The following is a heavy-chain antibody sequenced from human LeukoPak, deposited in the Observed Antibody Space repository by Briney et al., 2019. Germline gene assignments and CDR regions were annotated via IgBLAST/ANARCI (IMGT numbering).Heavy chain of an antibody. CDR3: AKWGDYDVLTGYYVSDY. CDR1: GFTFSNYA. D-gene: IGHD3-9*01. CDR2: ITGSGGNT. J-gene: IGHJ4*02. Sequence: GGSLRLSCAASGFTFSNYAMSWVRQAPGKGLDWVSAITGSGGNTYYADSVKGRFTISRDNSKNALYLQMNSLRAEDTAVYYCAKWGDYDVLTGYYVSDYWGQGALVTVSS. V-gene: IGHV3-23*01.